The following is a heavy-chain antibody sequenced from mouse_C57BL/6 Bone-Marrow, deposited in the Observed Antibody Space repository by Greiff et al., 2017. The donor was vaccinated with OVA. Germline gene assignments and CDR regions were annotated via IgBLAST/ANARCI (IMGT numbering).Heavy chain of an antibody. Sequence: EVKLVESGPELVKPGASVKMSCKASGYTFTDYNMHWVKQSHGKSLEWIGYINPNNGGTSYNQKFKGKATLTVNKSSSTAYMELRSLTSEDSAVYYCSRRDGDDYTWFAYWGQGTLVTVSA. CDR2: INPNNGGT. CDR3: SRRDGDDYTWFAY. V-gene: IGHV1-22*01. CDR1: GYTFTDYN. D-gene: IGHD2-4*01. J-gene: IGHJ3*01.